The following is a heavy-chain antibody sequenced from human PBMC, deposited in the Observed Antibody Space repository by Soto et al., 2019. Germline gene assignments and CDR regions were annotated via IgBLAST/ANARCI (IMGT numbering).Heavy chain of an antibody. D-gene: IGHD2-21*02. Sequence: QVQLVESGGGVVQPGRSLRLSCAASGFTFSSYGMHWVRQAPGKGLEWVAVIWYDGSNKYYADSVKGRFTISRDNSKNTLYLQMNSLRAEDTAVYYCARDSGHIVVVTAAYYFDYWGQGTLVTVSS. CDR2: IWYDGSNK. V-gene: IGHV3-33*01. CDR3: ARDSGHIVVVTAAYYFDY. J-gene: IGHJ4*02. CDR1: GFTFSSYG.